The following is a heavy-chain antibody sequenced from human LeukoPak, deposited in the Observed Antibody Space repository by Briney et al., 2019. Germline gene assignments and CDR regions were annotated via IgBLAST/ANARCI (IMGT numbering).Heavy chain of an antibody. D-gene: IGHD3-10*01. CDR1: RDSVSGNSAA. V-gene: IGHV6-1*01. Sequence: SQTLSLTCAISRDSVSGNSAAWNWTRQSPSRGLEWLGRTYYRSKWYNDYAVSVKSRITINPDTSKNQFSLQLNSVTPEDTAVYYCARELWFGELHNWFDPWGQGTLVTVSS. J-gene: IGHJ5*02. CDR3: ARELWFGELHNWFDP. CDR2: TYYRSKWYN.